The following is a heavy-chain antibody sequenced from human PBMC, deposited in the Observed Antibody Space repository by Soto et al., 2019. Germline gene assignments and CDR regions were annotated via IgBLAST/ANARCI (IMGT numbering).Heavy chain of an antibody. D-gene: IGHD1-7*01. CDR2: ISYDGRDK. Sequence: QVQLVESGGGVVQPGRSLRLSCAASGFTFSNYGMHWVRQAPGRGLEWVAFISYDGRDKYYADSVKGRFTISRDNPKNTLYLQMNSLRADDTAVYYCATEGTPVTPPGDAFDIWGQGTMVTVSS. V-gene: IGHV3-30*03. CDR1: GFTFSNYG. J-gene: IGHJ3*02. CDR3: ATEGTPVTPPGDAFDI.